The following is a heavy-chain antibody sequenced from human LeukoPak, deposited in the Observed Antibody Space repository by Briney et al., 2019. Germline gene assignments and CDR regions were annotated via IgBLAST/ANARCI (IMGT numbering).Heavy chain of an antibody. Sequence: TLRLSRAASGFTLRSYAMSWVPQAPRKGLEWGSANPGSISGSGGNTNYAHSVKGRFTISRDNSKSTLYLQMNSLRAEDTAVYYCVKGSGSGWYGWFDPWGQGTLVTVSS. CDR3: VKGSGSGWYGWFDP. V-gene: IGHV3-23*01. CDR2: ISGSGGNT. D-gene: IGHD6-19*01. J-gene: IGHJ5*02. CDR1: GFTLRSYA.